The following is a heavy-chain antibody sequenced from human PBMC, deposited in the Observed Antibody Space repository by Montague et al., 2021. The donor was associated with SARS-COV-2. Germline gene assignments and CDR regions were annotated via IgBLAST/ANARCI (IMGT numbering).Heavy chain of an antibody. CDR1: GFSLSTSGVG. D-gene: IGHD6-13*01. CDR2: IYWDDDK. Sequence: PALVKPTQTLRLTCTFSGFSLSTSGVGVGWIRQPPGKAMEWLAVIYWDDDKRYSPSLKSRLTITKDTSKNQVVLTMTNMDPVDTATYYCAHSSIAAAGTTRGRFDPWGQGTLVTVSS. CDR3: AHSSIAAAGTTRGRFDP. J-gene: IGHJ5*02. V-gene: IGHV2-5*02.